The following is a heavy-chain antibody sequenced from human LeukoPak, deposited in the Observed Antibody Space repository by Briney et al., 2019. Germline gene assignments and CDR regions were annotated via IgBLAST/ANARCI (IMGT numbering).Heavy chain of an antibody. CDR1: GFTFDDYA. D-gene: IGHD3-3*01. CDR2: ISWNSVSI. J-gene: IGHJ4*02. V-gene: IGHV3-9*03. CDR3: AKGTRMIFGVVAFDY. Sequence: GGSLRLPCAASGFTFDDYAMHWVRQAPGKGLKWVSGISWNSVSIGYADSVKGRFTISRDNAKNSLYLQMNSLRAEDMALYYCAKGTRMIFGVVAFDYWGQGTLVTVSS.